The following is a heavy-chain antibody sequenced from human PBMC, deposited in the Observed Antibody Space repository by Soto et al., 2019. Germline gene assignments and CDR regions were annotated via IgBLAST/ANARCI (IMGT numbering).Heavy chain of an antibody. V-gene: IGHV3-23*01. CDR2: ISGSGGST. CDR1: GFTFSSYA. D-gene: IGHD1-26*01. J-gene: IGHJ3*02. CDR3: AKDPEGSQGAFDI. Sequence: EVQLLESGGGLVQPGGSLRLSCAASGFTFSSYAMSWVRQAPGKGLEWVSAISGSGGSTYYADSVKGRFTIARDNSKNTLYLQMNSLRAEDTAVYYCAKDPEGSQGAFDIWGQGTMVTVSS.